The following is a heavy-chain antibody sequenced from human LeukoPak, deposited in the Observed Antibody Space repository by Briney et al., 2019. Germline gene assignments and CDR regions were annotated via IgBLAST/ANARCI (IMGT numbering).Heavy chain of an antibody. Sequence: SETLSLTCAVSGGSISSSNWWSWVRQPPGKGLEWIGEIYHSGSTNYNPSLKSRVTISVDKSKNQFSLKLSPVTAADTAVYYCTRDVYCTNGVCKDYWGQGTLVTVSS. CDR1: GGSISSSNW. CDR3: TRDVYCTNGVCKDY. V-gene: IGHV4-4*02. CDR2: IYHSGST. J-gene: IGHJ4*02. D-gene: IGHD2-8*01.